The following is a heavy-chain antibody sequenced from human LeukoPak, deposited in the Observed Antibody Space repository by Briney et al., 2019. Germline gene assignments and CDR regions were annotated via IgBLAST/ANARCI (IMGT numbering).Heavy chain of an antibody. V-gene: IGHV3-48*02. D-gene: IGHD6-13*01. CDR1: GFTFSGYS. Sequence: PGGSLRLSCAASGFTFSGYSMNWVRQAPGKGLEWVSYISPSSSTIYYADSVKGRFTISRDNAKNSLYLHMNSLRDEDTAVYYCTRAAYSSSPDNWGQGTLVTVSS. CDR2: ISPSSSTI. CDR3: TRAAYSSSPDN. J-gene: IGHJ4*02.